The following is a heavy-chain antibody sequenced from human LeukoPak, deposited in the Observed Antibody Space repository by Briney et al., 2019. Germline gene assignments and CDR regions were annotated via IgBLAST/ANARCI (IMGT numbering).Heavy chain of an antibody. CDR1: GFTFNNYY. Sequence: GGSLKLSCAASGFTFNNYYMSWIRRAPGKGLEWISYISISGYSTYYADSVKGRFTISRDNAKNSLYLQMNNLRPEDTAFYYCARRYDFWSGYYGWFDPWGQGTLVTVSS. CDR2: ISISGYST. J-gene: IGHJ5*02. V-gene: IGHV3-11*04. D-gene: IGHD3-3*01. CDR3: ARRYDFWSGYYGWFDP.